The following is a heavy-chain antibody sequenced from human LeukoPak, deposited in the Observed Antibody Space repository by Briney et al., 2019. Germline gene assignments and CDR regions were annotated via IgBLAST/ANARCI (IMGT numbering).Heavy chain of an antibody. V-gene: IGHV4-39*07. D-gene: IGHD2-15*01. CDR1: GGSISSTTYY. CDR3: ARGLSRGYCSGGSCYPPLGY. CDR2: IYYSGAT. Sequence: SETLSLTCTVSGGSISSTTYYWGWIRQPPGKGLEWIGTIYYSGATYCNPSLKSRVTISVDTSKNQFSLKLSSVTAADTAVYYCARGLSRGYCSGGSCYPPLGYWGQGTLVTVSS. J-gene: IGHJ4*02.